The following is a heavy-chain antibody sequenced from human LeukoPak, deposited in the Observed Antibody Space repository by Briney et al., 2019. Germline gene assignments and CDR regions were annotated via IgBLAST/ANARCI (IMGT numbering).Heavy chain of an antibody. Sequence: SETLSLTCAVSGGAISNDGYFWSWIRQRPGKGLEWFGYVHYSRRTSYNPTLNSRVTISVGAAPNLVFLKLGSVAAADTADYYCARNAIGFSGWFDPWGPGTLVTGSS. CDR2: VHYSRRT. D-gene: IGHD3-10*01. CDR1: GGAISNDGYF. V-gene: IGHV4-31*11. J-gene: IGHJ5*01. CDR3: ARNAIGFSGWFDP.